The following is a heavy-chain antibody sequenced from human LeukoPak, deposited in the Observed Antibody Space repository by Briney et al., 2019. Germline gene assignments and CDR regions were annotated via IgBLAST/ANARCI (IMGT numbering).Heavy chain of an antibody. J-gene: IGHJ6*04. CDR2: INSEVSST. CDR1: GSTLSSYW. V-gene: IGHV3-74*01. CDR3: ASLYGSGSYSNYYYYYGMDV. D-gene: IGHD3-10*01. Sequence: PGRSLRLSCAASGSTLSSYWMHSVRQAAGKGRGWVSRINSEVSSTSYADSVKGRFTISRDNAKNTLYLQMNSLRAEDTAVYYCASLYGSGSYSNYYYYYGMDVWGKGTTVTVSS.